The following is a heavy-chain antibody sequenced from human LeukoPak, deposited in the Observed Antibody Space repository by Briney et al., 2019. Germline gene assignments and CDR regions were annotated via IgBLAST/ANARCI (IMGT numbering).Heavy chain of an antibody. CDR2: INHSGCT. J-gene: IGHJ6*03. V-gene: IGHV4-34*01. CDR1: GWSFSGYY. Sequence: SETLSLTCAVYGWSFSGYYWSWVRQPPGKGLEWIWEINHSGCTNYNPSLKSRVTISVDTSKNQFSLKLSSVTAADTAVYYCARGVRGAIFGVVIMEYMDVWGKGTTVTVSS. CDR3: ARGVRGAIFGVVIMEYMDV. D-gene: IGHD3-3*01.